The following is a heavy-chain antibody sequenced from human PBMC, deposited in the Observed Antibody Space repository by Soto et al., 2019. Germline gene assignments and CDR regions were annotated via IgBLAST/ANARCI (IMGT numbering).Heavy chain of an antibody. CDR2: IIPIFGTA. Sequence: SVKVSCKASGGTFSSYAISWVRQAPGQGLEWMGGIIPIFGTANYAQKFQGRVTITADESTSTAYMELSSLRSEDTAVYYCARETERITIFGVVTSNYNWFDPWGQGTLVTVSS. D-gene: IGHD3-3*01. V-gene: IGHV1-69*13. CDR3: ARETERITIFGVVTSNYNWFDP. J-gene: IGHJ5*02. CDR1: GGTFSSYA.